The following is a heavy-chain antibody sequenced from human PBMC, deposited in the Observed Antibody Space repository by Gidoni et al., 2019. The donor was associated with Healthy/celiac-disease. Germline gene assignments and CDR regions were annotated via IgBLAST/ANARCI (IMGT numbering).Heavy chain of an antibody. CDR1: GYTFTGYY. D-gene: IGHD3-10*01. CDR3: ARDRGFGELDY. CDR2: INPKSGGT. V-gene: IGHV1-2*02. Sequence: QVQLVQSGAEVKKPGASVKVSCKASGYTFTGYYMHWVRQAPGQGLEWMGWINPKSGGTNYAQKFQGRVTMTRDTSISTAYMELSRLRSDDTAVYYCARDRGFGELDYWGQGTLVTVSS. J-gene: IGHJ4*02.